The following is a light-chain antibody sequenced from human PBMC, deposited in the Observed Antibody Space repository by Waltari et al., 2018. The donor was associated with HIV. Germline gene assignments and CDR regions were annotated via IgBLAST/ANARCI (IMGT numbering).Light chain of an antibody. V-gene: IGKV3-20*01. CDR3: QQYGSSPRT. CDR2: GTW. CDR1: QSLSSSY. Sequence: EIVLTQSPGTLSLSPGQSATLSCGASQSLSSSYLGWHQQRPGQAPRLLIYGTWNRATGIPDRFSGSGSGTNFSLIITRVEPEDFAVYYCQQYGSSPRTFGQGTRLEIK. J-gene: IGKJ5*01.